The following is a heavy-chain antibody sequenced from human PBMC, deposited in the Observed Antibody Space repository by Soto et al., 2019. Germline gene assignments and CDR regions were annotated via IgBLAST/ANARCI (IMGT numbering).Heavy chain of an antibody. Sequence: QVQLVESGGGVVQPGRSLRLSCAASGFTFSSYAMHWVRQAPGKGLEWVAVISYDGSNKYYADSVKGRFTISRDNSKXXXXXXXXXXXXXXXXXXXXXXXXXAAAGGYWGQGTLVTVSS. CDR2: ISYDGSNK. CDR3: XXXXXAAAGGY. J-gene: IGHJ4*02. CDR1: GFTFSSYA. D-gene: IGHD6-13*01. V-gene: IGHV3-30-3*01.